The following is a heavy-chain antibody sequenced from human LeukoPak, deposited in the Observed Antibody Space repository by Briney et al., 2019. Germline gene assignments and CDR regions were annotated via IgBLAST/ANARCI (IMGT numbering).Heavy chain of an antibody. V-gene: IGHV1-69*13. CDR1: GGTFSSYA. J-gene: IGHJ4*02. D-gene: IGHD2-2*01. CDR3: ASSDRGVVPAATFY. CDR2: IIPIFGTA. Sequence: GASVKVSCKASGGTFSSYAISWVRQAPGQGLEWMGGIIPIFGTANYAQKFQGRVTITADESTSTAYMELSSLRSEDTAVYYCASSDRGVVPAATFYWGREPWSPSPQ.